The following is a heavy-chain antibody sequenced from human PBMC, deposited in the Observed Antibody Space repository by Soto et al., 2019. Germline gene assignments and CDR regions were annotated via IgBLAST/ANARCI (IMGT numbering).Heavy chain of an antibody. CDR1: GYTFTSYA. J-gene: IGHJ4*02. D-gene: IGHD1-26*01. Sequence: ALVKVSCKASGYTFTSYAMHWVRQAPGQRLEWMGWINAGNGNTKYSQKFQGRVTITRDTSASTAYMELSSLRSEDTAVYYCARDPSVGAPDYWGQGTLVTVSS. CDR2: INAGNGNT. CDR3: ARDPSVGAPDY. V-gene: IGHV1-3*01.